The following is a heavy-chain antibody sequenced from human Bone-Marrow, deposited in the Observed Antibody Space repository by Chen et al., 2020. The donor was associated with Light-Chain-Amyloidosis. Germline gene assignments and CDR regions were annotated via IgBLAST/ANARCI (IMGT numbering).Heavy chain of an antibody. D-gene: IGHD3-3*01. CDR3: ARHMPWSGNFRLGWFDP. CDR2: IHYSGKT. J-gene: IGHJ5*02. V-gene: IGHV4-39*01. Sequence: QVQLQESGPGLVKPSETLSLTCTVSGGSISSSTSYWGWIRQPPGNGPEWIATIHYSGKTSYNPSLKSRVTISIDTSKNQFSLKVTSVTAADTAVYYCARHMPWSGNFRLGWFDPWGQGTLVTVSS. CDR1: GGSISSSTSY.